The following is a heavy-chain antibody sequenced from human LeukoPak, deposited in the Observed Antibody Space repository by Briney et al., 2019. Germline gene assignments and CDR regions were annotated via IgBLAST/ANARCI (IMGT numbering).Heavy chain of an antibody. CDR1: GFTFSDYW. J-gene: IGHJ6*02. Sequence: GGSLRLSCTASGFTFSDYWMSRVRQAPGKGPEWVANIKQDGSDKYYVDSVKGRFTISRDNAKNALYLQVNSLRPEDTAVYYCARGEFAWIQGSYGMNVWGQGTTVTVSS. V-gene: IGHV3-7*01. CDR3: ARGEFAWIQGSYGMNV. CDR2: IKQDGSDK. D-gene: IGHD5-18*01.